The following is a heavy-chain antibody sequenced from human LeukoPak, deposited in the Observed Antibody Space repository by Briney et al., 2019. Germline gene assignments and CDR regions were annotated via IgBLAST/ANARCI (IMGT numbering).Heavy chain of an antibody. Sequence: PSETLSLTCSVSGGSISSYYWSWIRQPPGKGLEWIGYIYYSGSTNYNPSLKSRVTMSVDTSKNQFSLKLTSVTAADTAVYYCARLRPVAGYDAFDIWGHGTMVTVSS. V-gene: IGHV4-59*08. D-gene: IGHD6-19*01. CDR3: ARLRPVAGYDAFDI. CDR2: IYYSGST. J-gene: IGHJ3*02. CDR1: GGSISSYY.